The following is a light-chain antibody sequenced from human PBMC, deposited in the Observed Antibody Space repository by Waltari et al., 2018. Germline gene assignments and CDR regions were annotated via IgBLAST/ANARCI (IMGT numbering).Light chain of an antibody. CDR1: SNDVGGFNH. CDR2: DVF. CDR3: CSYAGSYTVL. Sequence: QSALTQPRSVSGSPGQPVTFPFPGTSNDVGGFNHVSWYQQSPGKAPKLMIYDVFNRPSGVPDRFSGSKSGNTASLTISGLQADDEADYYCCSYAGSYTVLFGGGTKLTVL. J-gene: IGLJ2*01. V-gene: IGLV2-11*01.